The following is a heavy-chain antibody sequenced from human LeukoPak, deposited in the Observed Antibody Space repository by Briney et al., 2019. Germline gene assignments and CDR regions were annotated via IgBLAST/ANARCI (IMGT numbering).Heavy chain of an antibody. V-gene: IGHV3-23*01. CDR1: GFTFSSYA. D-gene: IGHD3-16*01. J-gene: IGHJ6*02. CDR2: ISGSGGST. CDR3: AKDRLGVGGVYPLYYYYGMDV. Sequence: GGSLRLSCAASGFTFSSYAMSWVRQAPGKGLEWVSAISGSGGSTYYADSVKGRFTISRDNSKNTLYLQMNSLRAEDAAVYYCAKDRLGVGGVYPLYYYYGMDVWGQGTTVTVSS.